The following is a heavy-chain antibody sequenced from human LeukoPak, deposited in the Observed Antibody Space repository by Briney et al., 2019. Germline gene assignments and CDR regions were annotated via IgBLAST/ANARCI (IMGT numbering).Heavy chain of an antibody. CDR3: ARWASTVTTFYCYYYMDV. CDR1: GYTFTSYG. J-gene: IGHJ6*03. Sequence: ASVKVSCKASGYTFTSYGISWVRQAPGQGLEWMGWISAYNGNTNYAQKLQGRVTMTTDTSTSTAYMELRSLRSDDTAVYYCARWASTVTTFYCYYYMDVWGKGTTATVSS. V-gene: IGHV1-18*01. D-gene: IGHD4-17*01. CDR2: ISAYNGNT.